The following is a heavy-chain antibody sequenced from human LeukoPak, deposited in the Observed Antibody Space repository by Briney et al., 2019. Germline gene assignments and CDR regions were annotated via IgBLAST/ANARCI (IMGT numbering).Heavy chain of an antibody. J-gene: IGHJ6*03. D-gene: IGHD3-22*01. CDR3: ARDGRYYYDSSGSRGLVYYYMDV. Sequence: GGSLRLSCAASGFTFSSYSMNWVRQAPGKGLEWVSSISSSSSYIYYAGSVKGRFTISRDNAKNSLYLQMNSLRAEDTAVYYCARDGRYYYDSSGSRGLVYYYMDVWGKGTTVTVSS. V-gene: IGHV3-21*01. CDR2: ISSSSSYI. CDR1: GFTFSSYS.